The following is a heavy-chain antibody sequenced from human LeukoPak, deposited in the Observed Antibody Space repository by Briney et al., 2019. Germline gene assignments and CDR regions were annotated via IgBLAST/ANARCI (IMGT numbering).Heavy chain of an antibody. Sequence: ASVKVSCKASGYTFTSYDINWARQATGQGLEWMGWMNPNSGNTGYAQKFQGRVTMTRNTSISTAYMELSSLRSEDTAVYYCARGNVYDSSGYYQYYFDYWGQGTLVTVSS. CDR2: MNPNSGNT. V-gene: IGHV1-8*01. D-gene: IGHD3-22*01. J-gene: IGHJ4*02. CDR3: ARGNVYDSSGYYQYYFDY. CDR1: GYTFTSYD.